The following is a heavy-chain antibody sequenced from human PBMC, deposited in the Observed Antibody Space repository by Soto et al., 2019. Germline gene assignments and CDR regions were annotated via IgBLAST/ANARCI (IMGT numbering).Heavy chain of an antibody. CDR3: VKDTVVVINGGDFDY. CDR2: ISGDAGRT. Sequence: EVQLLESGGALVQPGGSLRLSCKASGFTYVKYAMSWVRQAPGKGLEWVSGISGDAGRTFYADSVKGRFTISRDNSKNTVYLQMNSLRVEDTAVYYCVKDTVVVINGGDFDYWGQGTLVTVSS. CDR1: GFTYVKYA. J-gene: IGHJ4*02. V-gene: IGHV3-23*01. D-gene: IGHD3-22*01.